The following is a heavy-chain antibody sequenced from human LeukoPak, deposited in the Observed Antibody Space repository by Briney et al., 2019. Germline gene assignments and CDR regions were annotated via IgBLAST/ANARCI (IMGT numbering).Heavy chain of an antibody. V-gene: IGHV3-23*01. J-gene: IGHJ4*02. CDR3: AKPYDSSGYYYGTDY. CDR2: ISGSGGST. D-gene: IGHD3-22*01. CDR1: GFTFSSYA. Sequence: PGGSLRLSCAASGFTFSSYAMSWVRQAPGKGLKGVSAISGSGGSTYYADSVKGRFTISRDNSKNTLYLQMNSLRAEDTAVYYCAKPYDSSGYYYGTDYWGQGTLVTVSS.